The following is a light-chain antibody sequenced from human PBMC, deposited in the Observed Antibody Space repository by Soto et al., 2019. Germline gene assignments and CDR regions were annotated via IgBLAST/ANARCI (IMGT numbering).Light chain of an antibody. CDR2: GAS. V-gene: IGKV1-39*01. CDR1: QSISSY. CDR3: QQSFTTPRS. J-gene: IGKJ1*01. Sequence: DIQMTQSPSSLSASLGDRVTITCRASQSISSYLNWYQQKPGKAPNLLIYGASCLQSGVPSRFSSSGSGTDFTLTISTLQPEDFATYFCQQSFTTPRSFGEGTKVEIK.